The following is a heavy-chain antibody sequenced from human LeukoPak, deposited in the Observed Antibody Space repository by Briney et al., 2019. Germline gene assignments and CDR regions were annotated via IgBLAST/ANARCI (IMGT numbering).Heavy chain of an antibody. V-gene: IGHV4-39*01. Sequence: SETLSLTCTVSGGSISGSSYYWGWIRQPPGKGLEWIGSLYYTGSTYYNPSLKSRVTISVDTSKNQFSLKLSSVTAADTAVFYCARHNDPPSTGSIRYWGQGTLVTVSS. CDR3: ARHNDPPSTGSIRY. CDR1: GGSISGSSYY. J-gene: IGHJ4*02. CDR2: LYYTGST. D-gene: IGHD1-1*01.